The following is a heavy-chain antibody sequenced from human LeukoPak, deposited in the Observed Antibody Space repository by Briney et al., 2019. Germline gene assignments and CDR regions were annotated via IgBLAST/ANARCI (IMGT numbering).Heavy chain of an antibody. CDR3: ARDSDVPFDY. D-gene: IGHD3-16*01. CDR2: IKQDGGEI. CDR1: GFTFSRYW. Sequence: PGGSLRLSCAASGFTFSRYWMSWVRQAPGKGLEWVANIKQDGGEIYYVDSVKGRFTISRDNAKNSLYLQMNSLRAEDTAVYYCARDSDVPFDYWGQGTLVTVSS. J-gene: IGHJ4*02. V-gene: IGHV3-7*01.